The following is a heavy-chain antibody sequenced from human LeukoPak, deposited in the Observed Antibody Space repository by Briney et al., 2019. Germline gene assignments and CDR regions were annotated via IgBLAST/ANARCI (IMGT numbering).Heavy chain of an antibody. Sequence: SVKVSCKASGGTFSSYAISWVRQAPGQGLEWLGGIIPIFGTANYAQKFQGRVTITADESTSTAYMELSSLRSEDTAVYYCARESIAAAGERNWGGAFDIWGQGTMVTVSS. CDR1: GGTFSSYA. D-gene: IGHD6-13*01. V-gene: IGHV1-69*01. J-gene: IGHJ3*02. CDR3: ARESIAAAGERNWGGAFDI. CDR2: IIPIFGTA.